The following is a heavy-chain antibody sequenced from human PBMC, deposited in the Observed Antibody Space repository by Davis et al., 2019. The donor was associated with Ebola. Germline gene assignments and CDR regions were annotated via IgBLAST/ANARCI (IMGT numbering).Heavy chain of an antibody. Sequence: PSETLSLTCAVYGGSFSGYYWSWIRQPPGKGLEWIGEINHSGSTNYNPSLKSRVTISVDTSKNQFSLKLSSVTAADTAVYYCARETTLSMITFGGAPGYFDYWGQGTLVTVSS. CDR3: ARETTLSMITFGGAPGYFDY. V-gene: IGHV4-34*01. CDR2: INHSGST. J-gene: IGHJ4*02. D-gene: IGHD3-16*01. CDR1: GGSFSGYY.